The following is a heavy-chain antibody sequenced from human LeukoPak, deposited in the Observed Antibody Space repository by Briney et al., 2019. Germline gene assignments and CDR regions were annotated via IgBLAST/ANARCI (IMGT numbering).Heavy chain of an antibody. J-gene: IGHJ4*02. V-gene: IGHV4-30-4*01. CDR2: IYYSGST. Sequence: SSETLSLTCTVSGGSISSGDYYWGWIRQPPGKGLEWIGYIYYSGSTYYNPSLKSRVTISVDTSKNQFSLKLSSVTAADTAVYYCAREAMTTVTSTGYYFDYWGRGTLVTVSS. CDR3: AREAMTTVTSTGYYFDY. D-gene: IGHD4-11*01. CDR1: GGSISSGDYY.